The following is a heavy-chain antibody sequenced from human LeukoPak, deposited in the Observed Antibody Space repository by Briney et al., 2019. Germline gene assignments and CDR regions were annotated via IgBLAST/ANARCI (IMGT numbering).Heavy chain of an antibody. Sequence: PGGSLRLSCAASGFAFSTYWMHWVRQAPGKGLEWVANIKQDGSEKYYVDSVKGRFTISRDNAKNSLYLQMSSLRAKDTALYYCARGSGWVFDYWGQGTLVTVSS. J-gene: IGHJ4*02. CDR3: ARGSGWVFDY. V-gene: IGHV3-7*01. D-gene: IGHD6-19*01. CDR2: IKQDGSEK. CDR1: GFAFSTYW.